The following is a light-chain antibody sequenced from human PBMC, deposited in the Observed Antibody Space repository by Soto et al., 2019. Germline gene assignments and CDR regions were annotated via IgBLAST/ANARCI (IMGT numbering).Light chain of an antibody. CDR1: QRVSSGY. V-gene: IGKV3-20*01. Sequence: EIVLTHSPGTLSLSPGEIATLSCRASQRVSSGYLAWYQQKPGQAPRLLIYGSSTRATGIPDRFTGGGSGTDFTLTISRLEPEDFAVYYCQQCGSSPLTFGGGTKVDIK. CDR2: GSS. J-gene: IGKJ4*01. CDR3: QQCGSSPLT.